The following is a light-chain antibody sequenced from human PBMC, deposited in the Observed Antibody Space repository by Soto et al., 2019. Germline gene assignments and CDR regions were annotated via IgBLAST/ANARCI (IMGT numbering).Light chain of an antibody. V-gene: IGLV1-47*02. CDR3: QSHDSSLSGYV. Sequence: QSVLTQPPSASGTPGQRVTISCSGTSTNIGRNPVYWYQQLPGTAPKLLIYGNDQRPSGVPDRFSGSKSGASASLAISGLRSEDEADYYCQSHDSSLSGYVFGTGTKLTVL. J-gene: IGLJ1*01. CDR2: GND. CDR1: STNIGRNP.